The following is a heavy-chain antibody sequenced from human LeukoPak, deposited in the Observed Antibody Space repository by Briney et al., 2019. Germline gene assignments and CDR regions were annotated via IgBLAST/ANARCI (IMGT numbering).Heavy chain of an antibody. CDR1: GGSFSGYY. D-gene: IGHD3-16*01. CDR3: ARRALRAAFDI. CDR2: INHSGST. Sequence: SETLSLTCAVYGGSFSGYYWSWIRQPPGKGLEWIGEINHSGSTNYNPSLKSRVTISVDTSKNQFSLKLSSVTAADTAVYYCARRALRAAFDIWGQGTMVTVSS. J-gene: IGHJ3*02. V-gene: IGHV4-34*01.